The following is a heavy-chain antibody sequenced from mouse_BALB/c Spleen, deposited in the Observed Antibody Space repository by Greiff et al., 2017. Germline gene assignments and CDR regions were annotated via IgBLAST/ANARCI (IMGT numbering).Heavy chain of an antibody. D-gene: IGHD4-1*01. CDR3: ARSGTGVDY. CDR2: ISYSGST. V-gene: IGHV3-2*02. Sequence: EVKLQESGPGLVKPSQSLSLTCTVTGYSITSDYAWNWIRQFPGNKLEWMGYISYSGSTSYNPSLKSRISITRDTSKNQFFLQLNSVTTEDTATYYCARSGTGVDYWGQGTTLTVSS. CDR1: GYSITSDYA. J-gene: IGHJ2*01.